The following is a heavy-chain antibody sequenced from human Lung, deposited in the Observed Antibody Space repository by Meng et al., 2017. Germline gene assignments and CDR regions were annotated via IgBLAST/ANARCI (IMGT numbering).Heavy chain of an antibody. CDR3: ARFDISSSGRGDY. CDR1: GGSITSSTW. J-gene: IGHJ4*02. CDR2: IFHSGST. V-gene: IGHV4-4*02. D-gene: IGHD1-26*01. Sequence: QAQLPESGPGPGKPSGTLFLTCAVSGGSITSSTWWSWVRQTPGKRLEWFGEIFHSGSTNYNPPLESRVTISVDKSKNQFSLKVYSVTAADTATYYCARFDISSSGRGDYWGQGILVTVSS.